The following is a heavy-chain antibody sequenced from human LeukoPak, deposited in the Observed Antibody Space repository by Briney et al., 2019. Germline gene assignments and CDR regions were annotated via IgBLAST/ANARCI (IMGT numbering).Heavy chain of an antibody. Sequence: SGPALVKPTQTFTLTCTFSGFSLSSRGMCLSWVRQPPGKALEWLARIDCDDEKHYSPSLNTRLTISKDASKNQVVLTMTNMDPTDTGTYYCTQISRQPLLRGRYYYYMDVWGKGTTAIISS. V-gene: IGHV2-70*19. J-gene: IGHJ6*03. CDR3: TQISRQPLLRGRYYYYMDV. CDR2: IDCDDEK. D-gene: IGHD6-13*01. CDR1: GFSLSSRGMC.